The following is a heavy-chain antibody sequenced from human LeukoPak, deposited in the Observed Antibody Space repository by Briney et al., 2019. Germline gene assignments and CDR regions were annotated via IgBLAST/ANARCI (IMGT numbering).Heavy chain of an antibody. Sequence: PGGSLRLSCAASGFAVSSHYMSWVRQAPGKGLEWVSIIYTGGTTYYADSVRGRFTISRDNAKNTLYLQMDSLRAEDTGVYYCARSNQADDYWGQGTLVTVSS. CDR3: ARSNQADDY. CDR1: GFAVSSHY. CDR2: IYTGGTT. J-gene: IGHJ4*02. V-gene: IGHV3-53*01. D-gene: IGHD1-14*01.